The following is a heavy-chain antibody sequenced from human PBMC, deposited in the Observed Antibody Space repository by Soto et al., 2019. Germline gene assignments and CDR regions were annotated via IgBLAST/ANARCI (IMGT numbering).Heavy chain of an antibody. D-gene: IGHD1-26*01. CDR1: GFTFTSSA. CDR3: AAIRLMATNPHYYFDY. J-gene: IGHJ4*02. Sequence: SVKVSCKASGFTFTSSAVQWVRQARGHRLGWLGWFVVGSGNTTYAQKFQERVTITRDMSTSTAYMELSRLRSEDTAVYHCAAIRLMATNPHYYFDYRGQGPLVTVSS. CDR2: FVVGSGNT. V-gene: IGHV1-58*01.